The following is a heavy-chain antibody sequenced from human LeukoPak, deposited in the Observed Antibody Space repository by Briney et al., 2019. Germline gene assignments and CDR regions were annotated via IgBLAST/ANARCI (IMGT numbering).Heavy chain of an antibody. CDR2: ITISGHTK. CDR3: ARGDPHADL. Sequence: GGSLRLSCAASGFDLNTYEMDWVRQAPGKGLEWIADITISGHTKNYADSVKGRFTISRDNAGTSLYLQMNSLRVEDTGVYYCARGDPHADLWGQGTLVTVSS. V-gene: IGHV3-48*03. CDR1: GFDLNTYE. J-gene: IGHJ5*02.